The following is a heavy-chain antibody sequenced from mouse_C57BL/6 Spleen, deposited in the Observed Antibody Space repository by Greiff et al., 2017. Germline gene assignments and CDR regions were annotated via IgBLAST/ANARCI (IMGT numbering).Heavy chain of an antibody. CDR2: ISSGSSTI. D-gene: IGHD3-2*02. J-gene: IGHJ2*01. CDR1: GFTFSDYG. Sequence: EVHLVESGGGLVKPGGSLKLSCAASGFTFSDYGMHWVRQAPEKGLEWVAYISSGSSTIYYADTVKGRFTISRDNAKNTLFLQMTSLRSEDTAMYYCARDSSGYPSFDYWGQGTTLPVSS. CDR3: ARDSSGYPSFDY. V-gene: IGHV5-17*01.